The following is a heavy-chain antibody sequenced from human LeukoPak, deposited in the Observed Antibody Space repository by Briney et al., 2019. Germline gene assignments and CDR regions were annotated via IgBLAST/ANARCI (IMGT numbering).Heavy chain of an antibody. V-gene: IGHV4-59*08. CDR3: ARVGPYYDFWSGYSFYYYYYYMDV. D-gene: IGHD3-3*01. Sequence: SETLSLTCTVSGGSISSYYWSWIRQPPGKGLEWIGYIDYSGSTNYNPSLKSRVTISVDTSKNQFSLKLSSVTAADTAVYYCARVGPYYDFWSGYSFYYYYYYMDVWGKGTTVTVSS. CDR2: IDYSGST. CDR1: GGSISSYY. J-gene: IGHJ6*03.